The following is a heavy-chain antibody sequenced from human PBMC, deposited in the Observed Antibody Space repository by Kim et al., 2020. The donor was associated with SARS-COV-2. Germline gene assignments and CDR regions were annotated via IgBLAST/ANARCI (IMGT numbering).Heavy chain of an antibody. J-gene: IGHJ5*02. Sequence: TPSLKGRVTISVDTSKNQFSLKLSSVTAADTAVYYCARSDSSSWSDWFDPWGQGTLVTVSS. CDR3: ARSDSSSWSDWFDP. D-gene: IGHD6-13*01. V-gene: IGHV4-34*01.